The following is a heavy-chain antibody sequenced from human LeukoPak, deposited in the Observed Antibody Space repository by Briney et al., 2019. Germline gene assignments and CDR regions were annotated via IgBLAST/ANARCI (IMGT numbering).Heavy chain of an antibody. CDR3: ARRGPPRTLLRGVKSGWFDP. CDR1: GGSFSGYY. V-gene: IGHV4-34*01. CDR2: INHSGST. Sequence: PSETLSLTCAVYGGSFSGYYWTWIRQPPGKGLEWMGEINHSGSTNYNPSLKSRVTMSVDTSKNQFSLKLSSVTAADTALYYCARRGPPRTLLRGVKSGWFDPWGQGTLVTVSS. J-gene: IGHJ5*02. D-gene: IGHD3-10*01.